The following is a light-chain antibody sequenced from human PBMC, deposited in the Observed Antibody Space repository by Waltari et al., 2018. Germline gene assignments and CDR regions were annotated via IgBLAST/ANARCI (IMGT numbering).Light chain of an antibody. V-gene: IGLV1-51*01. J-gene: IGLJ2*01. CDR2: DVN. CDR3: GSWDTSLNLGA. CDR1: NSHVGNNY. Sequence: QSLLTHPPSVSAAPGQNATISCAAGNSHVGNNYVSWSQVFPGTAPRHLIYDVNQRPSGIPDRFSGSKSGTSATLEITGLQTGDEALYYCGSWDTSLNLGAFGGGTQLTVL.